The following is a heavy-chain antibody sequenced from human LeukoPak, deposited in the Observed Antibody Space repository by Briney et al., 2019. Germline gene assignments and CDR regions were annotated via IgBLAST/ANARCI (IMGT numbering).Heavy chain of an antibody. D-gene: IGHD3-9*01. CDR3: ATGTHYDLLPF. V-gene: IGHV1-24*01. CDR1: GYSITELS. CDR2: FDPGSGEI. Sequence: ASAKVSCKVSGYSITELSTHWVRQAPGKGLEWMGGFDPGSGEIIYEQKFQDRVTITEDTSTDTAYMELSSLRSEDTALYYCATGTHYDLLPFWGQGTLVTVSS. J-gene: IGHJ4*02.